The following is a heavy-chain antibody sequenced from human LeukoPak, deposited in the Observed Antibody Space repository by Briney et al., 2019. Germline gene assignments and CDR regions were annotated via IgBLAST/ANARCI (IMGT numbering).Heavy chain of an antibody. Sequence: PGGSLRLSCAASGFTFSSYALSWVRQAPGKGLEWVSTISDSGAYTYYAESVKGRFTISRDNSKNTLYLQMNSLRAEDTAVYYCAKDRIASSNAFDIWGQGTMVTVSS. J-gene: IGHJ3*02. CDR1: GFTFSSYA. CDR2: ISDSGAYT. CDR3: AKDRIASSNAFDI. V-gene: IGHV3-23*01. D-gene: IGHD2-2*01.